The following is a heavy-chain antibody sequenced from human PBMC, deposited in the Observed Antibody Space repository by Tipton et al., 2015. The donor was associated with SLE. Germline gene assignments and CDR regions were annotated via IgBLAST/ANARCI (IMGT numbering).Heavy chain of an antibody. D-gene: IGHD2-8*01. Sequence: SLRLSCAASGFTFSHYEMNWVRQAPGKGLEWVANIKEDGSEKHYVDSVKDRLTISRDNAKNSLYLQMNSLRAEDTAVYYCARGKWYFDYWGQGALVTVSS. J-gene: IGHJ4*02. CDR2: IKEDGSEK. CDR3: ARGKWYFDY. V-gene: IGHV3-7*01. CDR1: GFTFSHYE.